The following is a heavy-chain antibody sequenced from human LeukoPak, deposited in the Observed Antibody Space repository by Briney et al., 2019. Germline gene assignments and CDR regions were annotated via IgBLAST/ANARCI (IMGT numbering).Heavy chain of an antibody. CDR2: ISAVSTYI. CDR1: GFTFSSYT. J-gene: IGHJ6*03. D-gene: IGHD6-6*01. V-gene: IGHV3-21*01. Sequence: GGSLRLSCAASGFTFSSYTIHWVRQAPGKGLEWVSSISAVSTYIYYADSVKGRVTISRDNVEKSAYLELSGLTAHDTAIYYCARGGIAGRPVYYYYMDVGGEGTTVTVSS. CDR3: ARGGIAGRPVYYYYMDV.